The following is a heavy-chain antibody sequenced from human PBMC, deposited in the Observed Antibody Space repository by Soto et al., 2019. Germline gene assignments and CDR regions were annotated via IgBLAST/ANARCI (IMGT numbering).Heavy chain of an antibody. D-gene: IGHD6-13*01. CDR3: ARERYSSSRSRYYYYYYGMDV. J-gene: IGHJ6*02. CDR1: GFTVSSYS. V-gene: IGHV3-30-3*01. CDR2: ISYDGSNK. Sequence: XGCLRLYSAAPGFTVSSYSMHWVRQAPGKGLEWVAVISYDGSNKYYADSVKGRFTISRDNSKNTLYLQMNSLRAEDTAVYYCARERYSSSRSRYYYYYYGMDVWGQGTTVTVSS.